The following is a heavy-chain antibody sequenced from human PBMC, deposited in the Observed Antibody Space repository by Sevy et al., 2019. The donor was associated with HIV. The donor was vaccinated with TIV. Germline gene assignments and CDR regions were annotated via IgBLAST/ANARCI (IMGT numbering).Heavy chain of an antibody. D-gene: IGHD5-18*01. CDR3: ARDGSAMVVLDI. J-gene: IGHJ3*02. Sequence: ASVKVSCKASGGTFSSYAISWVRQAPGQGLEWMGRITPIFGTANYAQKFQGRVTITADESTSTAYMELSSLRSEDTAVYYCARDGSAMVVLDIWGQGTMVTVSS. V-gene: IGHV1-69*13. CDR1: GGTFSSYA. CDR2: ITPIFGTA.